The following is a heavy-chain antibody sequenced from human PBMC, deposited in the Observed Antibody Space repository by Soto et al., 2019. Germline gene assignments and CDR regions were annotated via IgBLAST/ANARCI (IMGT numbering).Heavy chain of an antibody. D-gene: IGHD6-13*01. CDR1: GGSISSYY. Sequence: SSETLSLTCTVSGGSISSYYWSWIRQPPGKGLEWIGYIYYSGSTNYNPSLKSRVTISVDTSKNQFSLKLSSVTAADTAVYYCARLTWEQLVLWFDPWGQGTLVTVS. J-gene: IGHJ5*02. CDR2: IYYSGST. CDR3: ARLTWEQLVLWFDP. V-gene: IGHV4-59*08.